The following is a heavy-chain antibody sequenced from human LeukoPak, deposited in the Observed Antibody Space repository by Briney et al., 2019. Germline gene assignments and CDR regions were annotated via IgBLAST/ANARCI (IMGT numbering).Heavy chain of an antibody. J-gene: IGHJ3*02. CDR3: ARVGGHYCSGGSCYTVTDAFDI. CDR2: INHSGST. Sequence: GSLRLSCAASGFTFSDYYMSWIRQPPGKGLEWIGEINHSGSTNYNPSLKSRVTISVDTSKNQFSLKLSSVTAADTAVYYCARVGGHYCSGGSCYTVTDAFDIWGQGTMVTVSS. D-gene: IGHD2-15*01. V-gene: IGHV4-34*01. CDR1: GFTFSDYY.